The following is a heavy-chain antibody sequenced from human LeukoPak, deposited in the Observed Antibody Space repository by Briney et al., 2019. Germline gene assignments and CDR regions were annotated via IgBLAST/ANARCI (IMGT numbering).Heavy chain of an antibody. CDR2: IYTSGST. CDR3: ARVTGGYYYYYYMDV. CDR1: GGSISSGSYY. J-gene: IGHJ6*03. V-gene: IGHV4-61*02. Sequence: PSETLSLTCTVSGGSISSGSYYWSWIRQPAGKGLEWIGRIYTSGSTNYNPSLKSRVTISVDTSKNQFSLKLSSVTAADTAVYYCARVTGGYYYYYYMDVWGKGTTVTVSS. D-gene: IGHD7-27*01.